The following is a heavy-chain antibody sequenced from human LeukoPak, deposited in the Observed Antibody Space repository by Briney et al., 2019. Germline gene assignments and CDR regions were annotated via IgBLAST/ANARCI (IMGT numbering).Heavy chain of an antibody. Sequence: PSETLSLTCTVSGGSISSYYWSWIRQPAGKGLEWIGRIYTSGSTNYNPSLKSRVTISVDTSKNQFSLKLSSVTAADTAVYYCARGVRCSSTSCYEPYYYYYMGVWGKGTTVTVSS. CDR2: IYTSGST. D-gene: IGHD2-2*01. CDR3: ARGVRCSSTSCYEPYYYYYMGV. V-gene: IGHV4-4*07. J-gene: IGHJ6*03. CDR1: GGSISSYY.